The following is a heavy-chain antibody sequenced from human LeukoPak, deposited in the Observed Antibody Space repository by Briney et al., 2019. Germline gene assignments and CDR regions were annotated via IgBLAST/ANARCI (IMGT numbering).Heavy chain of an antibody. CDR3: ARGKYGYDC. J-gene: IGHJ4*02. D-gene: IGHD1-1*01. V-gene: IGHV4-59*02. Sequence: SETLSLTCTVSGGSVNNYWSWIRQPPGKGLEWIGYIYYSGSTNYNPSLKSRVTISVDTSKNQFSLKLSSVTAADTAVYYCARGKYGYDCWGQGTLVTVSS. CDR2: IYYSGST. CDR1: GGSVNNY.